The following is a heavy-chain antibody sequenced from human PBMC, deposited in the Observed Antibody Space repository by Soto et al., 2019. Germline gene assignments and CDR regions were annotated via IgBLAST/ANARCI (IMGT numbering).Heavy chain of an antibody. D-gene: IGHD1-26*01. CDR3: AKDRGVGASYFDY. CDR1: GFTFNNYG. J-gene: IGHJ4*02. Sequence: ESGGGVVQPGRSLRLSCVASGFTFNNYGAHWVRQAPGKGLQWVALISYDGSVKYYADSVKGRFTISRDNSKNTLYLRMNSLRAEDTAVYYCAKDRGVGASYFDYWGQGILVTVSS. CDR2: ISYDGSVK. V-gene: IGHV3-30*18.